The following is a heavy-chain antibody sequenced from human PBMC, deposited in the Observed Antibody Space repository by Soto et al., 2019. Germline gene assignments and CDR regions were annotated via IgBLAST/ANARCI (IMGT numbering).Heavy chain of an antibody. CDR1: GFSFSNYD. CDR3: AKGSYYGSGSYYPVRPFDY. Sequence: EVQLLESGGGLVQSGGSQRVSCAASGFSFSNYDMSWVRQAPGKGLEWVSTISGNGNKKYYADSVKGRFTISRDNSKNTLYLQMNGLRAEDTAVYYCAKGSYYGSGSYYPVRPFDYWGQGTLVTVSS. V-gene: IGHV3-23*01. J-gene: IGHJ4*02. D-gene: IGHD3-10*01. CDR2: ISGNGNKK.